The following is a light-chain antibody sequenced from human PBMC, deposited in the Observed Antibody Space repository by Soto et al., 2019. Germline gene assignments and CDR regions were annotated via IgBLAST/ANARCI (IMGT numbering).Light chain of an antibody. CDR2: LEGSGSY. J-gene: IGLJ2*01. CDR1: SGHSGYI. Sequence: QLVLTQSSSASAFLGSSVKLTCTLSSGHSGYIIAWHQQQPGKAPRYLMKLEGSGSYNKGSGVPDRFSGSSFGADRYLTISNLQFEDEADYYCETWDSDTRVFGGGTKLTVL. CDR3: ETWDSDTRV. V-gene: IGLV4-60*02.